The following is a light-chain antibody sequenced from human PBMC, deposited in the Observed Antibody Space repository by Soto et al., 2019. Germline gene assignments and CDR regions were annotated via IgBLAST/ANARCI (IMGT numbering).Light chain of an antibody. CDR2: EVS. J-gene: IGLJ3*02. CDR1: RDDVGGYNY. CDR3: SSYTSSSTWV. Sequence: QSALTQPPSASGSPGQSVTISCTGTRDDVGGYNYVSWYQQHPGKAPKLMIYEVSNRPSGVSDRFSGSRSGNTASLTISGLQAEDESDYYCSSYTSSSTWVFGGGTKLTVL. V-gene: IGLV2-14*01.